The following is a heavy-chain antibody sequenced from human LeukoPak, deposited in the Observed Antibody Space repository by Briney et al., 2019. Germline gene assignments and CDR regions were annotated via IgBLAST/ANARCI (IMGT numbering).Heavy chain of an antibody. CDR3: ARTTEAHSWRTRYYDYYMDV. Sequence: SETLSLTCAVYGGSFSGYYWSWIRQPPGKGLEWIGYIYYSGSTNYNPSLKSRVTISVDTSKDQFSLKLSSVTAADTAVYYCARTTEAHSWRTRYYDYYMDVWGKGTTVTVSS. V-gene: IGHV4-59*01. J-gene: IGHJ6*03. CDR2: IYYSGST. CDR1: GGSFSGYY. D-gene: IGHD6-13*01.